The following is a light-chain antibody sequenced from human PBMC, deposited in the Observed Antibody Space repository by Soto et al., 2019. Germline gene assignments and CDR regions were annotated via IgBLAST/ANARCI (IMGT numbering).Light chain of an antibody. Sequence: QSALTQPASVSGSPGQSITISCTGTSSDVGSYNLVSWYQQHPGKAPKLLIYEVSKRPPGVSNRFSGSKSGNTASLTISGLQAEDEADYYCCCYVSSVVFGGGTKLTVL. CDR3: CCYVSSVV. V-gene: IGLV2-23*02. CDR1: SSDVGSYNL. CDR2: EVS. J-gene: IGLJ2*01.